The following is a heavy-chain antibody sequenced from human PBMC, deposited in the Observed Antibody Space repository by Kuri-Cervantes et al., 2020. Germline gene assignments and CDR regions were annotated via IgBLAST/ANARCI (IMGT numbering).Heavy chain of an antibody. Sequence: ASVKVSCKASGYTFTSYGISWVRQAPGQGLEWMGWISAYNGDTNYAQKLQGRVTMTTDTSTSTVFMDLTSLRSEDTAVYYCATEGPLIRGVHALDYWGQGILVTVSS. V-gene: IGHV1-18*01. CDR2: ISAYNGDT. CDR3: ATEGPLIRGVHALDY. D-gene: IGHD3-10*01. CDR1: GYTFTSYG. J-gene: IGHJ4*02.